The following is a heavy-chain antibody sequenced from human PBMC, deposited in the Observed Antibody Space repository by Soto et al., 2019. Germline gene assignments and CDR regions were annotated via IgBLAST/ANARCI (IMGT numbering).Heavy chain of an antibody. V-gene: IGHV1-69*02. CDR2: IIPILGIA. CDR3: ARVIHEMTTVTTDYYYYYMDV. D-gene: IGHD4-4*01. J-gene: IGHJ6*03. Sequence: ASVKVSCKASGGTFSSYTISWVRQAPGQGLEWMGRIIPILGIANYAQKFQGRVTITADKSTGTAYMELSSLRSEDTAVYYCARVIHEMTTVTTDYYYYYMDVWGKGTTVTVSS. CDR1: GGTFSSYT.